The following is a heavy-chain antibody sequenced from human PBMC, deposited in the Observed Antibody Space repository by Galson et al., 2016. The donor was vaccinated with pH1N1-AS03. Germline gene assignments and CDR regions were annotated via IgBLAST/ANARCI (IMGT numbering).Heavy chain of an antibody. CDR3: ARGETGNVRFDY. Sequence: SCAASGFTFSRYWMTWVRQAPGKGLEWVANINPDGSQKYYVDSMKGRFTISRDNAKNSLYLQMNSLRVEDTAVYYCARGETGNVRFDYWGQGAPVTVSS. CDR1: GFTFSRYW. CDR2: INPDGSQK. D-gene: IGHD3-16*01. J-gene: IGHJ4*02. V-gene: IGHV3-7*03.